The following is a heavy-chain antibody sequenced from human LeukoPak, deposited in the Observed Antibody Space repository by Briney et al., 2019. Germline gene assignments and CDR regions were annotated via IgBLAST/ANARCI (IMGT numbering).Heavy chain of an antibody. V-gene: IGHV3-74*01. CDR3: AKVWSSGFGVVIAIDY. CDR2: INTDGRTI. CDR1: GFTFSRYW. Sequence: GGSLRLSCAASGFTFSRYWMHWVRQAPGKGLVCVSRINTDGRTITYADSVKGRFTISRDNAKNTLYLQMNSLRAEDTAVYYCAKVWSSGFGVVIAIDYWGQGILVTVSS. D-gene: IGHD3-3*01. J-gene: IGHJ4*02.